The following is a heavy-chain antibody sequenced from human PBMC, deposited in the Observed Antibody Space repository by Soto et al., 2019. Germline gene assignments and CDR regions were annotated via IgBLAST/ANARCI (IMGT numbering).Heavy chain of an antibody. CDR1: GGSFSGYY. Sequence: SETLSLTCAVYGGSFSGYYWSWIRQPPGKGLEWIGEINHSGSTNYNPSLKSRVTISVDTSKNQFSLKLSSVTAADTAVYYCAGGYCSGGSYTNFYYYYGMDVWGQGTTVTVSS. D-gene: IGHD2-15*01. CDR3: AGGYCSGGSYTNFYYYYGMDV. V-gene: IGHV4-34*01. CDR2: INHSGST. J-gene: IGHJ6*02.